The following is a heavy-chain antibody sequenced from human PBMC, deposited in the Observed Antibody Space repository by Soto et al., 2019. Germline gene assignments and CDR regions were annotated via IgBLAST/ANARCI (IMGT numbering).Heavy chain of an antibody. CDR3: ASWAGQVRSFGDPFGH. J-gene: IGHJ4*02. D-gene: IGHD2-15*01. Sequence: ASVKVSCKAFGYTFSNHCVSWVLRAPGQGLEWMGWISGYNGDTTYAQSPQGRVTMTTDTSTNTAYMELRSLRSDGTAVYYCASWAGQVRSFGDPFGHWGQGTQVTVSS. CDR2: ISGYNGDT. V-gene: IGHV1-18*04. CDR1: GYTFSNHC.